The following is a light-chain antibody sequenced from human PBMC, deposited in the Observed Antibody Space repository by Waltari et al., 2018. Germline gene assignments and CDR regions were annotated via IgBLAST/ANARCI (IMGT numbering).Light chain of an antibody. V-gene: IGLV2-14*02. CDR3: SSYTSSSSVV. Sequence: QSALTQPASVSGSPGQSITISCTGTSSAVGSYNLVSWYQQYQGKAPKLIIYEVFKRPPWISDRFSGSKSGNTASLTISGLQAEDEADYYCSSYTSSSSVVFGGGSKLTVL. CDR1: SSAVGSYNL. CDR2: EVF. J-gene: IGLJ2*01.